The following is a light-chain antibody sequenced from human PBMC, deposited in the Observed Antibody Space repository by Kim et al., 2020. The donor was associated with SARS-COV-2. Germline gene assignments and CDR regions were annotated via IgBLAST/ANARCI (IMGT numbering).Light chain of an antibody. CDR1: QSLLYDSNNKNY. V-gene: IGKV4-1*01. J-gene: IGKJ5*01. CDR2: WAS. Sequence: RDTINCKSSQSLLYDSNNKNYIAWYQQKPGQPPKLLIYWASTREAGVPDRFSGSGSGTDFTLTISSLQAEDVAVYYCQQYYSNSLFGQGTRLEIK. CDR3: QQYYSNSL.